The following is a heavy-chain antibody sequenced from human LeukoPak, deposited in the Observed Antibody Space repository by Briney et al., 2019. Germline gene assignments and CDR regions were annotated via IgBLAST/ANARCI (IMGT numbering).Heavy chain of an antibody. D-gene: IGHD1-1*01. J-gene: IGHJ4*02. CDR3: AKGYPDY. CDR1: GFTLSSYG. CDR2: ISYDGSDK. V-gene: IGHV3-30*18. Sequence: GGSLRLSCAASGFTLSSYGMRWVRQAPGKGLEWVAIISYDGSDKYYADSVKGRFTISRDSSKNTLYLQMNSLRAEDTAVYYCAKGYPDYWGQGTLVTVSS.